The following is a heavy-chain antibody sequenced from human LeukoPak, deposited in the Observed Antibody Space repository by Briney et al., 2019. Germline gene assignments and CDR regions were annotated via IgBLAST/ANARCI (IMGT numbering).Heavy chain of an antibody. D-gene: IGHD3-10*01. Sequence: SQTLSLTCTVSGGSISSGYYYWSWIRQPAGKGLEWIGRIYTSGSTNYNPSLKSRVTISVDTSKNQFSLRLSSVTAADTAVYYCARDYARFGIYYFDYWSQGTQLTVSS. J-gene: IGHJ4*02. V-gene: IGHV4-61*02. CDR2: IYTSGST. CDR3: ARDYARFGIYYFDY. CDR1: GGSISSGYYY.